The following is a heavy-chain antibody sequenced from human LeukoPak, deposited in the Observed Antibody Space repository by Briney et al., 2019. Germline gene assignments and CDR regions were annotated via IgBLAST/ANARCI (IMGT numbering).Heavy chain of an antibody. CDR1: GFTLSSYG. CDR2: IPYDGSNK. CDR3: AKPLPTGTAFGNWFDP. J-gene: IGHJ5*02. V-gene: IGHV3-30*18. D-gene: IGHD1-1*01. Sequence: PGGSLRLSCAASGFTLSSYGMHWVRQAPGKGLEWVAVIPYDGSNKYYADSVKGRFTISRDNSKNTLYLQMNSLRAEDTAVYYCAKPLPTGTAFGNWFDPWGQGTLVTVSS.